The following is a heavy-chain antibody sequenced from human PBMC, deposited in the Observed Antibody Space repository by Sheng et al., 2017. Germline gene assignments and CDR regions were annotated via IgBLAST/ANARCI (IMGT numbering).Heavy chain of an antibody. J-gene: IGHJ6*03. CDR2: IRYDGSNK. Sequence: QVQLVESGGGVVQPGGSLRLSCAASGFTFSSYGMHWVRQAPGKGLEWVAFIRYDGSNKYYADSVKGRFTISRDNSKNTLYLQMNSLRAEDTAVYYCARNYYDSSGYYYLVYYYMDVWGKGTTVTVSS. D-gene: IGHD3-22*01. CDR3: ARNYYDSSGYYYLVYYYMDV. V-gene: IGHV3-30*02. CDR1: GFTFSSYG.